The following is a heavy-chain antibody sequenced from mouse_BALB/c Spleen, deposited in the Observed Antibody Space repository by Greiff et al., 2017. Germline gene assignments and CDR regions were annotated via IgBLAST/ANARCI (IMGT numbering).Heavy chain of an antibody. CDR2: IDPANGNT. J-gene: IGHJ4*01. Sequence: EVKLMESGAELVKPGASVKLSCTASGFNINDTYMHWVKQRPEQGLEWIGRIDPANGNTKYDPKFQGKATITADTSSNTAYLQLSSLTSEDTAVYYCASQYYAMDYWGQGTSVTVSS. CDR1: GFNINDTY. V-gene: IGHV14-3*02. CDR3: ASQYYAMDY.